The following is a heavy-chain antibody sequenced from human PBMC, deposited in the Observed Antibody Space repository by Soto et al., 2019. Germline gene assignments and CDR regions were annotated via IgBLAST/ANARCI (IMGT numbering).Heavy chain of an antibody. CDR2: FDPEDGET. J-gene: IGHJ4*02. Sequence: ASVKVSCKVSGYTLTELSMHWVRQAPGKGLEWMGGFDPEDGETIYAQKFQGRVTMTEDTSTDTAYMELSSLRSEDTAVYYCATIPHLSGSYGYWGQGTLVTVSS. D-gene: IGHD3-10*01. V-gene: IGHV1-24*01. CDR3: ATIPHLSGSYGY. CDR1: GYTLTELS.